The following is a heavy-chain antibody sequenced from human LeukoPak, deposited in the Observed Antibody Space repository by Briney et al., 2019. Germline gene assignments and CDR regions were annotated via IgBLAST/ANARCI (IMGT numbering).Heavy chain of an antibody. Sequence: SETLSLTCTVSGGSISSGSYYWSWIRQPAGKGLEWIGSIYYSGNTSYNASLKSQVSISIDTSKNQFSLKLTSVTAADTAVYYCARQTGSGLFILPGGQGTLVTVSS. D-gene: IGHD3/OR15-3a*01. J-gene: IGHJ4*02. V-gene: IGHV4-39*01. CDR3: ARQTGSGLFILP. CDR2: IYYSGNT. CDR1: GGSISSGSYY.